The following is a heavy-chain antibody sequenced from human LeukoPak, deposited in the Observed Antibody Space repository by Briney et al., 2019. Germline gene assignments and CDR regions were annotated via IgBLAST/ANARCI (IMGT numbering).Heavy chain of an antibody. CDR2: IHTSGST. J-gene: IGHJ4*02. D-gene: IGHD4-17*01. CDR3: ARMGNPATVTADY. Sequence: SETLSLTCTVSGDSMSSYYWSWIRQPAGKGLEWIGRIHTSGSTIYNPSLKSRVTISVDTSKNQFSLKLNSVTAADTAVYYCARMGNPATVTADYWGQGTLVTVSS. CDR1: GDSMSSYY. V-gene: IGHV4-4*07.